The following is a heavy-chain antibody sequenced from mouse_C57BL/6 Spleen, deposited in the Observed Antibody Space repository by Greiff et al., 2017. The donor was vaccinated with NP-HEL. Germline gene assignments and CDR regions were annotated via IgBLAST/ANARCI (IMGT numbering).Heavy chain of an antibody. D-gene: IGHD1-1*01. CDR1: GFTFSSYG. J-gene: IGHJ1*03. CDR2: ISSGGSYT. V-gene: IGHV5-6*01. Sequence: EVKLVESGGDLVKPGGSLKLSCAASGFTFSSYGMSWVRQTPDKRLEWVATISSGGSYTYYPDSVKGRFTISRDNAKNTLYLQMSSLKSEDTAMYCCARPGAVVATGYFDVWGTGTTVTVSS. CDR3: ARPGAVVATGYFDV.